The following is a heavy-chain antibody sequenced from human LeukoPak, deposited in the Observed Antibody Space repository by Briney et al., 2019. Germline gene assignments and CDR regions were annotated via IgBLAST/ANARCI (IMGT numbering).Heavy chain of an antibody. Sequence: GGSLRLSCAPSGFPFSDYVMHWVRQAPVKGLEWVSVIRYDVNNKYYADSVKGRFTISRDNSKNTLYLQMNSLESEDTAVYYCARDLWEYSSGPYWGQGTLVTVSS. CDR3: ARDLWEYSSGPY. CDR1: GFPFSDYV. V-gene: IGHV3-30*02. CDR2: IRYDVNNK. J-gene: IGHJ4*02. D-gene: IGHD6-19*01.